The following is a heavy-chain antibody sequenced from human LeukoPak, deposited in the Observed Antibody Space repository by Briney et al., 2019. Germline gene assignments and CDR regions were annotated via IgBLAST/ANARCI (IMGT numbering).Heavy chain of an antibody. CDR2: MNPNSGGT. J-gene: IGHJ4*02. Sequence: VSVKVSCKASGYTFTGYYMHWVRQAPGQGLEWMGWMNPNSGGTNYAQKFQGRVTMTRDTSISTAYMELSRLRSDDTAVYYCATVVGARGGDYFDYWGQGTLVTVSS. CDR1: GYTFTGYY. CDR3: ATVVGARGGDYFDY. D-gene: IGHD1-26*01. V-gene: IGHV1-2*02.